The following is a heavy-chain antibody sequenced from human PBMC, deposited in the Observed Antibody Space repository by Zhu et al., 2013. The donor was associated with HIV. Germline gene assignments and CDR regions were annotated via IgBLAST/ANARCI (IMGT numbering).Heavy chain of an antibody. CDR2: INPSGGST. CDR3: ARDRSERQLLADYYYYGLDV. CDR1: GYTFTNFY. Sequence: QVQLVQSGAEVKKPGASVKVSCKASGYTFTNFYIHWVRQAPGQGFEWMGIINPSGGSTSYAQKFQGRVTMTTDTLTRTAYMELRSLRPDDTALYFCARDRSERQLLADYYYYGLDVWGQGTTVTVSS. J-gene: IGHJ6*02. D-gene: IGHD1-7*01. V-gene: IGHV1-46*01.